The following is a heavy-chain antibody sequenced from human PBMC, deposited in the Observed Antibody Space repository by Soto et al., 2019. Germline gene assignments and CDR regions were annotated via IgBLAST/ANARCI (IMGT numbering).Heavy chain of an antibody. V-gene: IGHV3-11*01. CDR3: RRDHGGGGLTLEY. Sequence: QVHLEESGGGLVKPGGSLTLSCTASGFIFSDYYMSWIRQAPGKGLELVSDISNSGRITHHAVSVEGRFTMSWDNAKDSPYLQMSISRPEDSAIYYCRRDHGGGGLTLEYWGQGTLVNVSS. CDR1: GFIFSDYY. D-gene: IGHD3-16*01. CDR2: ISNSGRIT. J-gene: IGHJ4*02.